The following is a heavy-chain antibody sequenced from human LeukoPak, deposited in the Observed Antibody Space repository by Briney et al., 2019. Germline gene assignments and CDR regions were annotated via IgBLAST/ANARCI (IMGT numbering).Heavy chain of an antibody. J-gene: IGHJ4*02. Sequence: GGSLRLSCAVSGFPFTRFYMSWIRQAPGKGLEWISYIGLSGSPLDYADSVRGRFTISRDNAKNSLYLELNSLRAEDTDVYYCARKDFSSGSFSYWGQGTLVTVSS. V-gene: IGHV3-11*04. D-gene: IGHD3-22*01. CDR3: ARKDFSSGSFSY. CDR1: GFPFTRFY. CDR2: IGLSGSPL.